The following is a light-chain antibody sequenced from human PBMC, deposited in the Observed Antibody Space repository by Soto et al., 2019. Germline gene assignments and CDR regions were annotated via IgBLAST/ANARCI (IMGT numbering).Light chain of an antibody. CDR1: ESVSSCY. CDR2: GAS. CDR3: QQYGSSPWT. J-gene: IGKJ1*01. V-gene: IGKV3-20*01. Sequence: LVLTHYLRSRSFSSGERSTLSCRARESVSSCYLAWYEQKPGHAPRLLINGASSRATGIPDRFSGSGSGTDFTLTMSRLEPEDFAVYYCQQYGSSPWTFGQGTKV.